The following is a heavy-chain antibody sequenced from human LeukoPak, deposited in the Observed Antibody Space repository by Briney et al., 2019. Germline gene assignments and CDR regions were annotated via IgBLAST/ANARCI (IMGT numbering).Heavy chain of an antibody. CDR3: AASYGLPYYFDY. Sequence: PSETLSLTCAVYGGSFSNYYWSWIRQPPGKGLEWIGEINHGGSTNYNPSLKSRVTISVDASKNQFSLKLSSVTAADTAVYYCAASYGLPYYFDYWDQGTLVTVSS. J-gene: IGHJ4*02. CDR2: INHGGST. D-gene: IGHD5-18*01. CDR1: GGSFSNYY. V-gene: IGHV4-34*01.